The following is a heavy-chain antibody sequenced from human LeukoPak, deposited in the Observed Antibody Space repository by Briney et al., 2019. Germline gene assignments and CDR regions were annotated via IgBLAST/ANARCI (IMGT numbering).Heavy chain of an antibody. D-gene: IGHD3-22*01. J-gene: IGHJ4*02. Sequence: GGSLRLSCAASGFTFNIYAMSWVRQAPGKGLEWVSTVTYDGSTYYADSVRGRFTISRDNSKNALYLQMNSLRAEDTAVYYCAKVYGTSGYYYAMDFWGQGTLVTVSS. CDR3: AKVYGTSGYYYAMDF. CDR2: VTYDGST. CDR1: GFTFNIYA. V-gene: IGHV3-23*01.